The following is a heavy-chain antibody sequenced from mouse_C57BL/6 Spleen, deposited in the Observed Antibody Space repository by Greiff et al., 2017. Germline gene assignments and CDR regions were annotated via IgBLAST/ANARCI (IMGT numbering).Heavy chain of an antibody. CDR2: IWGVGST. CDR1: GFSLTSYG. Sequence: VMLVESGPGLVAPSQSLSITCTVSGFSLTSYGVDWVRQSPGKGLEWLGVIWGVGSTNYNSALKSRLSISKDNSKSQVFLKMNSLQTDDTAMYYCARSSYEAMDYWGQGTSVTVSS. CDR3: ARSSYEAMDY. V-gene: IGHV2-6*01. D-gene: IGHD1-1*01. J-gene: IGHJ4*01.